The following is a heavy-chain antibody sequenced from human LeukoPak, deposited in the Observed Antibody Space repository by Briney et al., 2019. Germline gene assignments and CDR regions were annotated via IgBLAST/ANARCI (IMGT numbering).Heavy chain of an antibody. CDR1: GGSISSYY. CDR3: ARRDGSGRYYYFDY. V-gene: IGHV4-59*08. D-gene: IGHD3-10*01. Sequence: SETLSLTCTVSGGSISSYYWSWIRQPPGKGLEWIGYIYYSGSTSYNPSLKSRVTISVDTSKNQFSLKLSSVTAADTAVYYCARRDGSGRYYYFDYWGQGTLVTVSS. CDR2: IYYSGST. J-gene: IGHJ4*02.